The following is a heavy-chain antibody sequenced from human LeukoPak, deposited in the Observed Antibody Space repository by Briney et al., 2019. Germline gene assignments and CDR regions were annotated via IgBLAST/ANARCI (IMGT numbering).Heavy chain of an antibody. CDR2: IKQDGNEK. J-gene: IGHJ4*02. CDR3: ARDGPVRFLEPWDFDY. CDR1: GFTFNSYW. V-gene: IGHV3-7*01. D-gene: IGHD3-3*01. Sequence: GGSLRLSCAASGFTFNSYWMSWVRQAPGKGLEWVGNIKQDGNEKYYADSVKGRFTISRDNGKNSLDMQMNSLRANDTAVYYCARDGPVRFLEPWDFDYWSRGTLITVSA.